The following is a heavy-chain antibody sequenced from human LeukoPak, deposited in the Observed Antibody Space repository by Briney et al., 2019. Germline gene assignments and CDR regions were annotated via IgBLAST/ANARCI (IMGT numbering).Heavy chain of an antibody. V-gene: IGHV3-30-3*01. Sequence: GRSLRLSCAASGFTFSSYAMHWVRQAPGKGLEWVAVISYDGSNKYYADSVKGRFTISRDNSKNTLYLQMNSLRAEDTAVYYCARGTYYGSGSYYYDGLNYYYGMDVWGKGTTVTVSS. D-gene: IGHD3-10*01. CDR3: ARGTYYGSGSYYYDGLNYYYGMDV. CDR2: ISYDGSNK. J-gene: IGHJ6*04. CDR1: GFTFSSYA.